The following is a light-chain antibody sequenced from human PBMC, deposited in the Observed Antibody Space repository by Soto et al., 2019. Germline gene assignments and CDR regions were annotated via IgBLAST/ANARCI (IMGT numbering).Light chain of an antibody. CDR1: QSIRSD. V-gene: IGKV3-15*01. CDR2: GAS. J-gene: IGKJ2*01. CDR3: QQYNNRPYT. Sequence: EIMMTQSPDTLSGSPGERATVSCGASQSIRSDFAWFQLKPGQAPRLLIYGASTRAPDVPDRFSGSGSGTEFTLTISSLQSEDFAVYYCQQYNNRPYTFGQGTKLEIK.